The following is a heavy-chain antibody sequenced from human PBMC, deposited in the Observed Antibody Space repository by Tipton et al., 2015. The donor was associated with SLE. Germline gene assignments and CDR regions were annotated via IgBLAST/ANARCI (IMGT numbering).Heavy chain of an antibody. Sequence: TLSLTCTVSGGSISSSSYYWGWIRQPPGKGLEWIGSIYYSGSTYYNPSLKSRVTISVDTSKNQFSLKLSSVTAADTAVYYCARDGGFGVVTPNNWFDPWGQGTLVTVSS. D-gene: IGHD3-3*01. CDR1: GGSISSSSYY. CDR2: IYYSGST. J-gene: IGHJ5*02. V-gene: IGHV4-39*07. CDR3: ARDGGFGVVTPNNWFDP.